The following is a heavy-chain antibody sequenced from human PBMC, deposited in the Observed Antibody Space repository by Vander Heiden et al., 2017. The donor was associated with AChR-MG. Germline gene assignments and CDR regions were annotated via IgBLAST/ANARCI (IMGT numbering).Heavy chain of an antibody. CDR3: ARSSTGTEWDYFNF. CDR2: ISHSVIT. CDR1: GGSISTNY. V-gene: IGHV4-59*08. Sequence: QVQLQESGPGLVKPSETLSVTCTVSGGSISTNYWSWIRQPPGKGLEWLGYISHSVITNYSPPLLSRVTISADTSKNQFSLRLTSVTAADTAVYYCARSSTGTEWDYFNFWGQGALVTVSS. D-gene: IGHD1-7*01. J-gene: IGHJ4*02.